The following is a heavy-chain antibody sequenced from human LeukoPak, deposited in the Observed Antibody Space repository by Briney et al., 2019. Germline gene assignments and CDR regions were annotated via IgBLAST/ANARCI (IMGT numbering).Heavy chain of an antibody. CDR2: IYYSGSA. V-gene: IGHV4-39*07. CDR3: ARVSSVWIKDYYYYMDV. J-gene: IGHJ6*03. Sequence: SETLSLTCTVSGGSISSSTNYWGWLRQPPGKGLEWIGNIYYSGSAYSSLKSRVTMSVDTSRNQFSLKLSSVTAADTAVYYCARVSSVWIKDYYYYMDVWGKGTTVTVSS. D-gene: IGHD5-12*01. CDR1: GGSISSSTNY.